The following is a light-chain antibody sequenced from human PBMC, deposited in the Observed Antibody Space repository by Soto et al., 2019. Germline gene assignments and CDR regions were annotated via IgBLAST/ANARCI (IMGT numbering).Light chain of an antibody. CDR3: SSFASSNTWV. V-gene: IGLV2-8*01. CDR1: SSDVGAYNY. J-gene: IGLJ3*02. Sequence: QSALTQPPSASGSPGQSVTISCTGTSSDVGAYNYVFWYQQHAGKPPKLLICEVTKRPSGVPDRYSASKSANTASLTVSALQAEDEADYYCSSFASSNTWVFGGGTKLTVL. CDR2: EVT.